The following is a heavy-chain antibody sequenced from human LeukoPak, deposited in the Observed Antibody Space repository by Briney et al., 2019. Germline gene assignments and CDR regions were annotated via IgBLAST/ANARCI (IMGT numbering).Heavy chain of an antibody. D-gene: IGHD6-13*01. CDR1: GFTVSSNC. CDR2: ICSGGST. CDR3: ARMPGTALEIDY. Sequence: GGSLRLSCAASGFTVSSNCVNWVRQAPGKGLKWVSVICSGGSTNYADSVKGRFTISRDNSKNTLYLQMNSLRAEDTAVYYCARMPGTALEIDYWGQGTLVTVSS. V-gene: IGHV3-66*01. J-gene: IGHJ4*02.